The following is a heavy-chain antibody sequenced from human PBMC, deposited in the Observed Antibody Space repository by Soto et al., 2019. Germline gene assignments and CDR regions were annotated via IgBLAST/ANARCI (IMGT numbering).Heavy chain of an antibody. J-gene: IGHJ4*02. CDR2: ISYDGSNK. CDR3: AKDIRDGYNSGDY. V-gene: IGHV3-30*18. CDR1: GFTFSSYG. D-gene: IGHD5-12*01. Sequence: QVQLVESGGGVVQPGRSLRLSCAASGFTFSSYGMHWVRQAPGKGLEWVAVISYDGSNKYYADSVKGRFTISRDNSKDTLYLQMNSLRAEDTAVYYCAKDIRDGYNSGDYWGQGTLVTVSS.